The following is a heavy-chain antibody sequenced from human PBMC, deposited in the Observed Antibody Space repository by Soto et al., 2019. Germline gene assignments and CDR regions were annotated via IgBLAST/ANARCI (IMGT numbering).Heavy chain of an antibody. CDR2: ISGSGGSP. D-gene: IGHD2-2*01. CDR1: GFIFSSYT. V-gene: IGHV3-23*01. CDR3: AKARCSSATRYVPAY. J-gene: IGHJ4*02. Sequence: PGGSLRLSCAASGFIFSSYTMSWVRQAPGKGLEWVSVISGSGGSPYHADSVQGRFTISRDNPKNTLYLQMNSLRAEDTAIYYCAKARCSSATRYVPAYWGQGSLVTVSS.